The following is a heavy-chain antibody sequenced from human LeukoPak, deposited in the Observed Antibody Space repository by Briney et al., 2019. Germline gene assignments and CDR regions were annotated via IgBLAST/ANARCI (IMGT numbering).Heavy chain of an antibody. D-gene: IGHD3/OR15-3a*01. CDR3: AMDPAA. CDR1: GYTFTSYG. Sequence: ASVKVSCKASGYTFTSYGISWVRQAPGQGLEWMGWIDPNSGDTNYAQKFQGRVTMTRDTSISTAYMELNRLRSDDTAVYYCAMDPAAWGQGTLVTVSS. J-gene: IGHJ5*02. CDR2: IDPNSGDT. V-gene: IGHV1-2*02.